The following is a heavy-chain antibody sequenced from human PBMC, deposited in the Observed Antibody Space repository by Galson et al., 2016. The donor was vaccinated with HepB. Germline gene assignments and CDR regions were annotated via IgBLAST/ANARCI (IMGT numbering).Heavy chain of an antibody. CDR3: ARDLGAREPFDY. CDR2: ISGYNGNT. D-gene: IGHD1-14*01. CDR1: GYSFTNYG. Sequence: SVKVSCKANGYSFTNYGISWVRQAPGQGLEWMGWISGYNGNTGYVQKFQGRVTMTRDTSTSTAYLELRSLRSADTAVYYCARDLGAREPFDYWGQGTLVTVSS. J-gene: IGHJ4*02. V-gene: IGHV1-18*04.